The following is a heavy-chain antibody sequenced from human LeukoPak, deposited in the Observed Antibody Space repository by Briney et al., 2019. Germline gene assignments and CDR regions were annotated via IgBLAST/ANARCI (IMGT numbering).Heavy chain of an antibody. CDR3: ARDGQYYFDSSGYSLIPDAFNI. J-gene: IGHJ3*02. V-gene: IGHV1-18*01. CDR1: GYTFTSYG. Sequence: ASVKVSCKASGYTFTSYGIGWVRQAPGQGLEWMGWISGYNGNTTLSKNLQGSGTMTTAPPTSTAYMALRSLRSDATAVYYCARDGQYYFDSSGYSLIPDAFNIWGQGTMVTVSS. CDR2: ISGYNGNT. D-gene: IGHD3-22*01.